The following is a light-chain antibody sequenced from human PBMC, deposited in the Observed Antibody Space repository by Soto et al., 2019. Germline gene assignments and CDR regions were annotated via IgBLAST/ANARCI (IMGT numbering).Light chain of an antibody. V-gene: IGLV2-14*01. CDR2: EVT. Sequence: QSALTHPASVSGSPGQSITISCIGTSSDIGPYNYVSWYQQHPDKAPKLILYEVTNRPSGASDRFSGSKSGNAAFLTISGLQAEDEADYYCSSYSSSATPYVFGTGTKVTVL. J-gene: IGLJ1*01. CDR1: SSDIGPYNY. CDR3: SSYSSSATPYV.